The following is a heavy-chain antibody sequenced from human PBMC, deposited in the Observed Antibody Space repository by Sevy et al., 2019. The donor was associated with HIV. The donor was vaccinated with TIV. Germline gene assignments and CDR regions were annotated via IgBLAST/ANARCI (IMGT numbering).Heavy chain of an antibody. J-gene: IGHJ4*02. CDR1: GFTFSNYA. D-gene: IGHD5-18*01. CDR3: ARGKGGYGYGLNY. Sequence: GGSLRLSCAASGFTFSNYAMNWVRQAPGKGLEWVSGISGSGGSGDKTNYADSVKGRFTISRDDSKNSLYLQLNSLRAEDTAIYYCARGKGGYGYGLNYWGQGTLVTVSS. CDR2: ISGSGGSGDKT. V-gene: IGHV3-23*01.